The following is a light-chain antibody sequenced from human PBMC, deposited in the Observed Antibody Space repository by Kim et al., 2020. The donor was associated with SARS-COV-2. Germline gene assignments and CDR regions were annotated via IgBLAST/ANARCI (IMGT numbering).Light chain of an antibody. CDR2: DVS. CDR3: SSYTTRSTHYV. J-gene: IGLJ1*01. CDR1: SSDVGDYNY. Sequence: QSVLTQPASVSGSPGQSITISCSGISSDVGDYNYVSWYQQHPGKAPKLMIYDVSYRPSGVSDRFSGSKSGNTASLTISALQAEDEADYYCSSYTTRSTHYVFGSGTKVTVL. V-gene: IGLV2-14*03.